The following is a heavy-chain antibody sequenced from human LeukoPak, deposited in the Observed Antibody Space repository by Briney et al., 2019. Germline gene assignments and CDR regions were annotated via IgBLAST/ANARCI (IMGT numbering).Heavy chain of an antibody. D-gene: IGHD4-17*01. CDR2: IIPIFGTA. J-gene: IGHJ4*02. CDR3: AQLVRVGYGDRD. CDR1: GGTFSSYA. Sequence: SVKVSCKASGGTFSSYAISWVRQAPGQGLEWMGRIIPIFGTANYAQKFRGRVTITTDESTSTAYMELSSLRSEDTAVYYCAQLVRVGYGDRDWGQGTLVTVSS. V-gene: IGHV1-69*05.